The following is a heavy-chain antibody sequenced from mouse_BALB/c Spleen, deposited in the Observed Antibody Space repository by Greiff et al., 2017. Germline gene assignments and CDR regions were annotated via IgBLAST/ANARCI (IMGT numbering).Heavy chain of an antibody. V-gene: IGHV5-4*02. CDR3: ARYYNYAMDY. D-gene: IGHD2-12*01. CDR2: ISDGGSYT. J-gene: IGHJ4*01. Sequence: DVQLVESGGGLVKPGGSLKLSCAASGFTFSDYYMYWVRQTPEKRLEWVATISDGGSYTYYPDSVKGRFTISRDNAKNNLYLQMSSLKSEDTAMYYCARYYNYAMDYWGQGTSVTVSS. CDR1: GFTFSDYY.